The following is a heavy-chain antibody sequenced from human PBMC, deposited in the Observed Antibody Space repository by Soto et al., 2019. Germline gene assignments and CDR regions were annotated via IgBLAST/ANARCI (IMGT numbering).Heavy chain of an antibody. V-gene: IGHV5-51*01. CDR2: IYPGDSDT. CDR1: GYSFTSYW. J-gene: IGHJ5*02. D-gene: IGHD3-9*01. Sequence: GGSLRLSCKGSGYSFTSYWIGWVRQMPGKGLEWMGIIYPGDSDTRYSPSFQGQVTISADKSISTAYLQWSSLKASDTAMYYCARQDQVVLVLRYFEESYNWFDPWGQGTLVTVSS. CDR3: ARQDQVVLVLRYFEESYNWFDP.